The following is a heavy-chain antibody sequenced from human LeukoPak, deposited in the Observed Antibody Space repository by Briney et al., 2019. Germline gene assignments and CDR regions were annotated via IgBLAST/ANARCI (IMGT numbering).Heavy chain of an antibody. Sequence: SETMSLTCTLAGGSISSYYWSWIRQPPGKGLEWMGYIYYSGSTNYNPSLKSRVTIPVDPSKNQFSLKLSSVTAADTAVYYCARVLVRGVIPYFDYWGQGTLVTVSS. CDR3: ARVLVRGVIPYFDY. CDR2: IYYSGST. D-gene: IGHD3-10*01. CDR1: GGSISSYY. V-gene: IGHV4-59*01. J-gene: IGHJ4*02.